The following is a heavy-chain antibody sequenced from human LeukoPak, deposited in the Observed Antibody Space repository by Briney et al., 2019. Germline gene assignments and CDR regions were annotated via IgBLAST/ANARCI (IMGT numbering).Heavy chain of an antibody. CDR2: INSDGSST. J-gene: IGHJ5*02. Sequence: GGSLRLSCAASGFTFSSYWMHWVRQAPGKGLVWVSRINSDGSSTSYADSVKGRFTISRDNAKNSLYLQMNSLRAEDTAVYYCYGRYNWFDPWGQGTLVTVSS. V-gene: IGHV3-74*01. D-gene: IGHD3-10*02. CDR1: GFTFSSYW. CDR3: YGRYNWFDP.